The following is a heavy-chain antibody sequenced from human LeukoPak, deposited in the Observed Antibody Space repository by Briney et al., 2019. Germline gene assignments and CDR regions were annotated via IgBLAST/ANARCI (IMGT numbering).Heavy chain of an antibody. CDR2: ISGSGSST. V-gene: IGHV3-23*01. J-gene: IGHJ4*02. D-gene: IGHD1-26*01. CDR1: GFTFSSYV. Sequence: GSLRLSCAASGFTFSSYVISWVRQVPGKGLEWVSAISGSGSSTYYADSVKGRFTISRDNSKNTLYLQMNSLRAEDTAVYYCAKVSPSGNYYFDYWGQGTLVTVSS. CDR3: AKVSPSGNYYFDY.